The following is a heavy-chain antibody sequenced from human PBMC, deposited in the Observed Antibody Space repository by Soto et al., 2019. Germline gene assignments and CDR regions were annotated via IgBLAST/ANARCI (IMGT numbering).Heavy chain of an antibody. J-gene: IGHJ4*02. Sequence: SETLSLTCTVSGGSISSYYWSWIRQPPGKGLEWIGYIYYSGSTNYNPSLKSRVTISVDTSKNQFSLKLSSVTAADTAVYYCARVKKGAAAGRINFDYWGQGTLVTVSS. CDR3: ARVKKGAAAGRINFDY. V-gene: IGHV4-59*01. CDR2: IYYSGST. D-gene: IGHD6-13*01. CDR1: GGSISSYY.